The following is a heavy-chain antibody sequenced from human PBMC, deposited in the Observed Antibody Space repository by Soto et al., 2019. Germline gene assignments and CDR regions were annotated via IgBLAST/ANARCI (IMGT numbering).Heavy chain of an antibody. J-gene: IGHJ1*01. CDR3: PHVLRGGICK. D-gene: IGHD3-16*01. V-gene: IGHV2-5*02. Sequence: QITLKESGPTLVKPTQTLTLTCNFSGFSLSTSGLGVSWIRQPPGKALEWLALIYWEDDDRYSPSLKNRLSLSKDTPTHQVVLTLTNLNRADTATYFCPHVLRGGICKGGQGALVTVS. CDR1: GFSLSTSGLG. CDR2: IYWEDDD.